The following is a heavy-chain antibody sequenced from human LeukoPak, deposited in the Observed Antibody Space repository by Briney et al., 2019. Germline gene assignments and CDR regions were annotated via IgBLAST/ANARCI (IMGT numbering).Heavy chain of an antibody. D-gene: IGHD5-18*01. V-gene: IGHV4-61*02. CDR2: IYTSGST. CDR1: GGSISSGSYY. Sequence: ASQTLSLTCTVSGGSISSGSYYWSWLRQPAGKGLEWIGRIYTSGSTNYNPSLKSRVTISVDTSKNQFSLKLSSVTAADTAVYYCARERGYSYGYPFSYYYYYMDVWGKGTTVTVSS. CDR3: ARERGYSYGYPFSYYYYYMDV. J-gene: IGHJ6*03.